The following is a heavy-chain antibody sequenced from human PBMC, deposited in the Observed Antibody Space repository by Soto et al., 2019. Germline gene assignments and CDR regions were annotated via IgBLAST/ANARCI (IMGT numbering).Heavy chain of an antibody. CDR3: SRQWLVRGGFVY. CDR2: IHYSGNT. CDR1: GGSISSSTYY. J-gene: IGHJ4*02. V-gene: IGHV4-39*01. Sequence: QLQLQESGPGLVEPSETLSLTCTVSGGSISSSTYYWGWIRQPPGKGLEWIGSIHYSGNTHYNPSLKSRVTLSVDTAKKQLSLRPTAVTAADTAGYYCSRQWLVRGGFVYWGQGTLVTVSS. D-gene: IGHD6-19*01.